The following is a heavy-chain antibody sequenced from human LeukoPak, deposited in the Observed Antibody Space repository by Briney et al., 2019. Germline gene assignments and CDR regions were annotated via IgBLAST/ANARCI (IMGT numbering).Heavy chain of an antibody. J-gene: IGHJ4*02. Sequence: GGSLRLSCAASGFIFSSYAMSWVRQAPGKGLEWVSGISSSGYNTYHADSVKGRFTISRDNSKNTLYLLMNSLRAEDTAVYYCAKDTGTSRNYIALVAATHFWGQGTLLAVSS. CDR1: GFIFSSYA. D-gene: IGHD2-15*01. CDR3: AKDTGTSRNYIALVAATHF. V-gene: IGHV3-23*01. CDR2: ISSSGYNT.